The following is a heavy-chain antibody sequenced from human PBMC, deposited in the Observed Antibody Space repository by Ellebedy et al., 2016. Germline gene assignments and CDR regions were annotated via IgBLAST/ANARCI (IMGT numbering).Heavy chain of an antibody. CDR2: ISASGGSI. Sequence: GGSLRLXCAASGFTFRNYAMNWVRQAPGKGLEWVSGISASGGSIYHAESVRGRFTISRDNSKNTLYLRMNSLRAEGTAVYYCAKDGVDITIFGVVWGYWYFDLWGRGTLVTVSS. D-gene: IGHD3-3*01. V-gene: IGHV3-23*01. J-gene: IGHJ2*01. CDR1: GFTFRNYA. CDR3: AKDGVDITIFGVVWGYWYFDL.